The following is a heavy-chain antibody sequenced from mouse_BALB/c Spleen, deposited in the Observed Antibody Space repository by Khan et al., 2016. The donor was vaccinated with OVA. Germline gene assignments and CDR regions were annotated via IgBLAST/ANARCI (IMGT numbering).Heavy chain of an antibody. V-gene: IGHV2-6-4*01. J-gene: IGHJ4*01. D-gene: IGHD2-14*01. CDR2: IWGGGNT. CDR1: GFSLSRYN. Sequence: VQLQESGPGLVAPSQSLSITCTVSGFSLSRYNIHWVRQPPGKGLEWLGMIWGGGNTDYNSTLKSRLSISKDNSNSQVFLKMNILQTEGTAMYYVAIAYYRYYGYYAMDYWGQGTSVTVSS. CDR3: AIAYYRYYGYYAMDY.